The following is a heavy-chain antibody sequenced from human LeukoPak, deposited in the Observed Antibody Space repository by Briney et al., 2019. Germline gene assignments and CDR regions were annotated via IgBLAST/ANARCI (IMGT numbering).Heavy chain of an antibody. D-gene: IGHD5-18*01. CDR2: ISGSGGST. CDR1: GFTFSSYG. Sequence: GGSLRLSCAASGFTFSSYGMTWVRQAPGKGLEWVSGISGSGGSTKHADSVKGRFTISRDNAKNSLYLQMNSLRAEDTALYYCARDRLWAHFDYWGQGTLVTVSS. CDR3: ARDRLWAHFDY. V-gene: IGHV3-20*04. J-gene: IGHJ4*02.